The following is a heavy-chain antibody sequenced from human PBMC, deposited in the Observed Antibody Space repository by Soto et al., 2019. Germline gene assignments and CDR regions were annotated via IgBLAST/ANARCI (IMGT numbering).Heavy chain of an antibody. D-gene: IGHD6-19*01. Sequence: ASVKVSCKASGYTFTSYAMHWVRQAPGQRLEWMGCFDAEDGETKYAQKFQGRVTMTEDTSTDTAYMELSSLRSEDTAVYYCATRRLVYYYYYGMDVWGQGTTVTVSS. CDR1: GYTFTSYA. CDR2: FDAEDGET. J-gene: IGHJ6*02. CDR3: ATRRLVYYYYYGMDV. V-gene: IGHV1-24*01.